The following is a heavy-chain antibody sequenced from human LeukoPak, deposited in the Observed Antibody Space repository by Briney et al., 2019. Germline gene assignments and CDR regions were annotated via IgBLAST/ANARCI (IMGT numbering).Heavy chain of an antibody. J-gene: IGHJ3*02. D-gene: IGHD5-24*01. Sequence: GGSLRLSCAASGFTFDDYGMSWVRQAPGKGLEWVSGINWNGGSTGYADSVKGRFTISRDNAKNSLYLQMNSLRAEDTALYYCARGGGDGYKYWEVRAFDIWGQGTMVTVSS. CDR3: ARGGGDGYKYWEVRAFDI. CDR2: INWNGGST. CDR1: GFTFDDYG. V-gene: IGHV3-20*04.